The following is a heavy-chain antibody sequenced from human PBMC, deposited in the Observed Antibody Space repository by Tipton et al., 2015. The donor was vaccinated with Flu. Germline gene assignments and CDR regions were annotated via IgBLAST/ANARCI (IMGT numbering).Heavy chain of an antibody. CDR1: GFSFSSYG. J-gene: IGHJ4*02. V-gene: IGHV3-33*06. CDR3: AKSGGFDS. D-gene: IGHD1-26*01. CDR2: IWYDGSNK. Sequence: SLRLSCVASGFSFSSYGMHWVRQAPGKGLEWVAVIWYDGSNKYYPDSVKGRFTISRDNSKNTLYLQMNSLRAEDTAVFYCAKSGGFDSWNQGALVIVSS.